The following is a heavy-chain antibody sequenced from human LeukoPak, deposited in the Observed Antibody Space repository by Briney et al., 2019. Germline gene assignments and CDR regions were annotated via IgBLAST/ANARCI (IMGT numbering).Heavy chain of an antibody. CDR3: ARDPGRIAAAGTPFDY. V-gene: IGHV1-18*01. J-gene: IGHJ4*02. CDR1: GYTFTSYG. CDR2: ISAYNGNT. D-gene: IGHD6-13*01. Sequence: ASVKVSCKASGYTFTSYGISWVRQAPGQGLEWMGWISAYNGNTNYAQKLQGRVTMTTDIATSTAYMELRSLRSDDTAVYYCARDPGRIAAAGTPFDYWGQGTLVTVSS.